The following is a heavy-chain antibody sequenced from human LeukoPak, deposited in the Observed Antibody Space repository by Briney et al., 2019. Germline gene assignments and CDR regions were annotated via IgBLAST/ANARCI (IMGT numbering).Heavy chain of an antibody. J-gene: IGHJ3*02. V-gene: IGHV3-21*01. CDR3: ARDNGVVAILDAFDI. Sequence: GGSLRLSCAASGFTFSSYSMNWVRQAPGKGLEWVSSISSSSSYIYYADSVKGRFTISRDNAKNSLYLQMNSLRAEDTAVYYCARDNGVVAILDAFDIWGQGTMVTVSS. CDR2: ISSSSSYI. CDR1: GFTFSSYS. D-gene: IGHD3-22*01.